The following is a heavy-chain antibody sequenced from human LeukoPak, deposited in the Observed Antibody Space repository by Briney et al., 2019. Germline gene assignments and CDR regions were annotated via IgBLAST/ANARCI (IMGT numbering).Heavy chain of an antibody. CDR1: GGTFSSYA. D-gene: IGHD2-2*01. Sequence: SVKVSCKASGGTFSSYAISWVRQAPGQGLEWMGGIIPIFGTANYAQKFQGRVTITADESTSTAYMELSSLRSEDTAVYYCARDLGAYCSSTSCYFDYWGQGTLVTVSS. CDR3: ARDLGAYCSSTSCYFDY. CDR2: IIPIFGTA. V-gene: IGHV1-69*13. J-gene: IGHJ4*02.